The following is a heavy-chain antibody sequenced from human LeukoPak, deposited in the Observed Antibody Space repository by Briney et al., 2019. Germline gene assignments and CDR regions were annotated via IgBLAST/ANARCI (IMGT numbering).Heavy chain of an antibody. CDR2: IRYDGSNK. CDR3: AKDQGGITFGGVFLVSPPCFDY. Sequence: PGGSLRLSCAASGFTFSSYGMHWVRQAPGKGLEWVAFIRYDGSNKYYADSVKGRFTISRDNSKNTLYLQMNSLRAEDTAVYYCAKDQGGITFGGVFLVSPPCFDYWGQGTLVTVSS. D-gene: IGHD3-16*01. J-gene: IGHJ4*02. V-gene: IGHV3-30*02. CDR1: GFTFSSYG.